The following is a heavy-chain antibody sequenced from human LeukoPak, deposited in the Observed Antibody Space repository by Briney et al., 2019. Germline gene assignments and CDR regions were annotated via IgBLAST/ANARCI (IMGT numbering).Heavy chain of an antibody. V-gene: IGHV3-30*18. CDR1: GFTFSSYG. Sequence: PGGSLRLSCAASGFTFSSYGMHWVRQAPGKGLEWVAIISYDGSNKCYADTVKGRFTISRDNSKNTLSLQMSSLRAEDTAVYYCAKDRAVADYFDYWGQGTLVTVSS. CDR3: AKDRAVADYFDY. CDR2: ISYDGSNK. D-gene: IGHD6-19*01. J-gene: IGHJ4*02.